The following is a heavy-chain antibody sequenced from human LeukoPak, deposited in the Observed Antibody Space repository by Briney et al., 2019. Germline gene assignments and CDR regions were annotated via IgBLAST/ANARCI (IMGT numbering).Heavy chain of an antibody. V-gene: IGHV4-30-2*01. CDR3: ARGMTSFDY. CDR2: IYYSGST. J-gene: IGHJ4*02. CDR1: GGSISSGGYS. Sequence: PSETLSLTCAVSGGSISSGGYSWSWLRQPPGKGLEWIGYIYYSGSTYYNPSLKSRVTISVDTSKNQFSLKLSSVTAADTAVYYCARGMTSFDYWGQGTLVTVSS.